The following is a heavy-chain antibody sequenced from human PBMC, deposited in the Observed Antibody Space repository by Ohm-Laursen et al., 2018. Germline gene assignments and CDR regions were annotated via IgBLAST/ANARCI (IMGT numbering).Heavy chain of an antibody. Sequence: ASVKVSCKASGYTFTSFGISWVRQAPGQGLEWMGWISTYNVNANYAQKLQGRVTMTTDTTTSTAYMELRSLRSDDTAVYYCARDYYDFWSGPDYWGQGTLVTVST. V-gene: IGHV1-18*01. CDR2: ISTYNVNA. CDR1: GYTFTSFG. J-gene: IGHJ4*02. D-gene: IGHD3-3*01. CDR3: ARDYYDFWSGPDY.